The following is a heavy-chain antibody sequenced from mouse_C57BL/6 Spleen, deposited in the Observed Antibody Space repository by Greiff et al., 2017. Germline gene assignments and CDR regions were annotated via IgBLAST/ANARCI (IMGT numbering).Heavy chain of an antibody. V-gene: IGHV1-82*01. J-gene: IGHJ4*01. CDR2: IYPGDGDT. Sequence: VHLVESGPELVKPGASVKISCKATGYAFSSSWMNWVKQRPGKGLEWIGRIYPGDGDTNYNGKFKGKATLTADKSSSTAYMQLSSLTSEDSAVYFCARNYGNYVTFYAMDYWGQGTSVTVSS. D-gene: IGHD2-1*01. CDR3: ARNYGNYVTFYAMDY. CDR1: GYAFSSSW.